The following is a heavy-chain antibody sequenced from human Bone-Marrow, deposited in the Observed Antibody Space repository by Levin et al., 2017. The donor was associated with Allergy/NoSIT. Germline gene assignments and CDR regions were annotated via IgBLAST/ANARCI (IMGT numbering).Heavy chain of an antibody. V-gene: IGHV1-8*01. CDR3: ARRCGYYYYYMDV. CDR1: GYTFTSYD. J-gene: IGHJ6*03. D-gene: IGHD4/OR15-4a*01. Sequence: GGSLRLSCKTSGYTFTSYDINWMRQATGQGLEWMGWMNPDSGNTGYAQNFQGRVTMTRNTSISTAYMELSSLTSEDTAVYYCARRCGYYYYYMDVWGQGTTVIVSS. CDR2: MNPDSGNT.